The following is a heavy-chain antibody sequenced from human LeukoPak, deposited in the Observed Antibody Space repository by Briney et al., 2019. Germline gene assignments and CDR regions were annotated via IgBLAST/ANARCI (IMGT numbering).Heavy chain of an antibody. CDR2: IYPGDSDT. V-gene: IGHV5-51*01. Sequence: GESLKISCKGSGYSFTNYWIAWVRQMPGKGLEWMGIIYPGDSDTRYSPSFQGQVTISADKSISTAYLQWSSLKASDTAMYYCATRGDYYGSGTDYYMDVWGKGTTVTVSS. J-gene: IGHJ6*03. CDR1: GYSFTNYW. D-gene: IGHD3-10*01. CDR3: ATRGDYYGSGTDYYMDV.